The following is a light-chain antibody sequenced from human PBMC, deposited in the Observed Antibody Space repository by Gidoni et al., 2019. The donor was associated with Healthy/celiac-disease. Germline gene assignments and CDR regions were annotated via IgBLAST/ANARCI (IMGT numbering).Light chain of an antibody. CDR1: QSISSY. CDR2: AAS. Sequence: DIQMTQSPSSLSASVGDRVTITCRASQSISSYLNWYQQKPGKAPKLLIYAASSLQSGVPSRFRGSGSGTDFTLTISSLQPEDFATYYCQQSYSTPLTFGPXTKVDIK. V-gene: IGKV1-39*01. J-gene: IGKJ3*01. CDR3: QQSYSTPLT.